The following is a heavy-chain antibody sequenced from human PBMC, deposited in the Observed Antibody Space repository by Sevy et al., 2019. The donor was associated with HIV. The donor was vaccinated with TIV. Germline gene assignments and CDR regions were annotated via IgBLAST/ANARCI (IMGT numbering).Heavy chain of an antibody. V-gene: IGHV4-39*01. Sequence: SETLSLMCTVSGDSIGSSSYYWGWIRQPPGKELEGVGSIHDSGTTFYSPSLRSRLTIAADTSKNQFSLRLTSVTAADTAVYYCARHLRPFDYWGQGALVTVSS. CDR2: IHDSGTT. CDR3: ARHLRPFDY. CDR1: GDSIGSSSYY. J-gene: IGHJ4*02.